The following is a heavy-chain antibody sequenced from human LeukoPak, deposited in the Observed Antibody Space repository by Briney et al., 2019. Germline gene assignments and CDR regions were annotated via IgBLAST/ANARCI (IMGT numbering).Heavy chain of an antibody. J-gene: IGHJ4*03. Sequence: SETLSLTCTVSGGSISSYYWSWIRQPPGKGLEWIGYIYYSGSTNYNPSLKSRVTISVDTSKNQFSLKLSSVTAADTAVYYCARRSRDFNYFDYWGKGTTVTVSS. V-gene: IGHV4-59*08. D-gene: IGHD5-24*01. CDR2: IYYSGST. CDR1: GGSISSYY. CDR3: ARRSRDFNYFDY.